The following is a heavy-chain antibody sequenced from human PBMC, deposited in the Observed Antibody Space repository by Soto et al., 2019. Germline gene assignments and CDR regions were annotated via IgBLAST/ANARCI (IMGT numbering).Heavy chain of an antibody. V-gene: IGHV1-8*01. J-gene: IGHJ4*02. CDR1: GYTFTSYD. D-gene: IGHD2-15*01. Sequence: ASVKVSCKASGYTFTSYDINWVRQATGQGLEWMGWMNPNSGNTGYAQKFQGRVTMTRNTSISTAYMELSSLRSEDTAVYYCARADHSYCSGGSCYSYFDYWGQGTLVTVSS. CDR3: ARADHSYCSGGSCYSYFDY. CDR2: MNPNSGNT.